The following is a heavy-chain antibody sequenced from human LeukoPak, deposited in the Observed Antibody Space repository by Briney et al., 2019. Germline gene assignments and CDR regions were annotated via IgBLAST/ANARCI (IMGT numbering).Heavy chain of an antibody. CDR3: ARGLRGSGYYTHYYNYMEV. J-gene: IGHJ6*03. CDR2: IIPIFGTA. D-gene: IGHD3-3*01. CDR1: GGTFSSYA. Sequence: ASVKVSCKASGGTFSSYAISWVRQAPGQGLEWMGGIIPIFGTANYAQKLQGRVTITADESTSTAYMELSSLRSEDTAVYYCARGLRGSGYYTHYYNYMEVWGKGTTVTVSS. V-gene: IGHV1-69*13.